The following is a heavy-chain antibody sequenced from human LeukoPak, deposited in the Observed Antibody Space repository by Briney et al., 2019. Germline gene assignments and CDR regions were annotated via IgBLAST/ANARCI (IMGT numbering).Heavy chain of an antibody. J-gene: IGHJ4*02. CDR2: MNDNGDRT. V-gene: IGHV3-23*01. D-gene: IGHD5-12*01. CDR1: GFSFTTFE. CDR3: VKGGWLDY. Sequence: GGSLRLSCAASGFSFTTFEMSWVRQAPGKGLEWVSMMNDNGDRTYYADSVKGRFTISRDNSKNTLYLQMNNLRAEDTAIHFCVKGGWLDYWGQGTLVTVSS.